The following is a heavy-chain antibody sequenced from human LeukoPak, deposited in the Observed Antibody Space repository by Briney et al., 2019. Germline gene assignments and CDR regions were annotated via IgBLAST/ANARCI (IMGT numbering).Heavy chain of an antibody. CDR1: GYTFTGYY. Sequence: ASVKVSCKASGYTFTGYYMHWVRQAPGQGLEWMGWINPNSGGTNYAQKFQGRVTMTRDTSISTAYMELSRLRSDDTAVYYCARVTGYVMEDYFDYWGQGTLVTVSS. CDR2: INPNSGGT. V-gene: IGHV1-2*02. CDR3: ARVTGYVMEDYFDY. J-gene: IGHJ4*02. D-gene: IGHD6-13*01.